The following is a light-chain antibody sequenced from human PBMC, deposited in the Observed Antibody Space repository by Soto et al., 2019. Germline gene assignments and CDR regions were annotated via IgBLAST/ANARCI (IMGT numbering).Light chain of an antibody. CDR1: QSVNTN. J-gene: IGKJ2*01. V-gene: IGKV3-15*01. CDR2: GAS. CDR3: QQYNNWPLYT. Sequence: ETVITQSPATLSVSPGERATLSCRASQSVNTNLAWYQQKPGQVPRLIIYGASTRATGVPARFSGSGSGTEFTLTISSLQSEDFTVYYCQQYNNWPLYTFGQGTKVDIK.